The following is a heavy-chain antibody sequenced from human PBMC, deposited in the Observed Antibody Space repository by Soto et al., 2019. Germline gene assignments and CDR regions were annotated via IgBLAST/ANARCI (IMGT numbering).Heavy chain of an antibody. CDR1: GFTFSSYG. D-gene: IGHD3-10*01. CDR3: ARDLSGYGSGSYPWFVP. Sequence: PGGSLRLSCAASGFTFSSYGMHWVRQAPGKGLEWVAVIWYDGSNKYYADSVKGRFTISRYNSKNSLYLQMNSLRAEDTAVYYCARDLSGYGSGSYPWFVPWGQGTLVTVSS. V-gene: IGHV3-33*01. J-gene: IGHJ5*02. CDR2: IWYDGSNK.